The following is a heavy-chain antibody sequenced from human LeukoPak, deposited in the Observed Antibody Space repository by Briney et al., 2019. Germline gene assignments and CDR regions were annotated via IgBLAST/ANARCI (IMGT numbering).Heavy chain of an antibody. CDR2: IHPGDSET. Sequence: GESLKMSCKGSGYSFTRYWIGWVRPMPGKGLEWMGIIHPGDSETRYSPSFQGQVTISADKSISTAYLQWSSLEASDTAVYFCARHGGGNGEFFFDYWGHGTLVTVSS. CDR1: GYSFTRYW. V-gene: IGHV5-51*01. D-gene: IGHD3-10*01. CDR3: ARHGGGNGEFFFDY. J-gene: IGHJ4*01.